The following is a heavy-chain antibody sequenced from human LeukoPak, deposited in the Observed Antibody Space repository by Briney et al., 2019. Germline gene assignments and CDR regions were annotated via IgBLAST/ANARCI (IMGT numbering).Heavy chain of an antibody. Sequence: GGSLRLSCAASGFTFSSYDMNWVGQAPGKGLEWVSALSYSGGNTYYADSVKGRFTISRDNSKNTLYLQMNSLRAEDTAVYYCAKVTYDYVWGSYRSAYFDYWGQGTLVTVSS. CDR3: AKVTYDYVWGSYRSAYFDY. CDR2: LSYSGGNT. D-gene: IGHD3-16*02. CDR1: GFTFSSYD. V-gene: IGHV3-23*01. J-gene: IGHJ4*02.